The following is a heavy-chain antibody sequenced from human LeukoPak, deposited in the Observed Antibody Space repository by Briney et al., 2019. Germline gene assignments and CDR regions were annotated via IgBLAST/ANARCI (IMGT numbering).Heavy chain of an antibody. CDR2: IKSDGSEK. J-gene: IGHJ6*03. CDR1: GFIFSNYG. V-gene: IGHV3-30*02. Sequence: GGSLRLSCAASGFIFSNYGMHWVRQTPGMGLEWVTFIKSDGSEKDYADSVKGRFTISRDNSKSTLYLQMNSLRAEDTAVYYCARGPHYGAVVYYYMDVWGKGTTVTISS. D-gene: IGHD4-17*01. CDR3: ARGPHYGAVVYYYMDV.